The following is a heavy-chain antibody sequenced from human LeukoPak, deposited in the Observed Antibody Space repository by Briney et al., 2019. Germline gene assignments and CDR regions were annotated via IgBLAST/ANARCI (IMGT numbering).Heavy chain of an antibody. Sequence: GGSLRLSCAASGFTVSSNYMTWVRQAPGKGLEWVSVIYSGGSTYYADSVKGRFTISRDNSKDTLYLQMNSLRAEDTAVYYCARIYGDPLPEYFQHWGQGTLVTVSS. J-gene: IGHJ1*01. D-gene: IGHD4-17*01. V-gene: IGHV3-53*01. CDR2: IYSGGST. CDR1: GFTVSSNY. CDR3: ARIYGDPLPEYFQH.